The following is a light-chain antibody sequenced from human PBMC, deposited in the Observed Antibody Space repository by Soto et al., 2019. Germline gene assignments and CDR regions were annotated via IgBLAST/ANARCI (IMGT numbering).Light chain of an antibody. J-gene: IGKJ5*01. CDR3: QRRSYWPPIT. Sequence: EIGLTQSPATLSLSPGERATLPCRASQSVSSYLAWYQQKPGQAPRLLIYDASNWATGIPTRFSCSGSGTDFALTISSLGPEDFAVYYCQRRSYWPPITFGQGTRLEI. CDR1: QSVSSY. V-gene: IGKV3-11*01. CDR2: DAS.